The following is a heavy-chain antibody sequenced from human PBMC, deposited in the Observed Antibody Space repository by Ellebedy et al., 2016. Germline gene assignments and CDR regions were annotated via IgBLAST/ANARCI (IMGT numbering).Heavy chain of an antibody. Sequence: SETLSLXXTVSGVSITNNYWSWIRQPPGKGLEWIAYIYYTGNTEYNPSLKSRVTISVDTSKNQFSLKLSSVTAADTAMYYCARVATGDWGQGTLVTVAS. V-gene: IGHV4-59*08. D-gene: IGHD5-12*01. CDR3: ARVATGD. CDR1: GVSITNNY. J-gene: IGHJ4*02. CDR2: IYYTGNT.